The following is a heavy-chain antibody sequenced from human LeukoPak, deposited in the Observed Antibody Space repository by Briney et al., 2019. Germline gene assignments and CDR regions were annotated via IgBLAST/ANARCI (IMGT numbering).Heavy chain of an antibody. J-gene: IGHJ4*02. CDR3: ASPREAAAGYYFDY. V-gene: IGHV1-18*04. D-gene: IGHD6-13*01. CDR1: GYTFTSYG. Sequence: ASVKVSCKASGYTFTSYGISWVRQAPGQGLEWMGWISAYNGNTNYAQKLQGRVTMTTDTSTSTAYMELSSLRSEDTAVYYCASPREAAAGYYFDYWGQGTLVTVSS. CDR2: ISAYNGNT.